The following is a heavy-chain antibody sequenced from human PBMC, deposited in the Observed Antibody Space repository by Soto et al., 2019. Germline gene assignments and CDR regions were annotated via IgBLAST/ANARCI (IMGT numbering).Heavy chain of an antibody. CDR2: INRSGFT. CDR3: VRGRAFMSRNAFDL. Sequence: QVQLQQRGAGLLKPSETLSLTCAVHGGSFSDYYWTWIRQPPGKGLEWIGEINRSGFTSYKPSLKSRLTISVDTSKREFSLNVSSVTAADTAVYYCVRGRAFMSRNAFDLWGQGTLVAVSS. J-gene: IGHJ3*01. D-gene: IGHD1-26*01. V-gene: IGHV4-34*02. CDR1: GGSFSDYY.